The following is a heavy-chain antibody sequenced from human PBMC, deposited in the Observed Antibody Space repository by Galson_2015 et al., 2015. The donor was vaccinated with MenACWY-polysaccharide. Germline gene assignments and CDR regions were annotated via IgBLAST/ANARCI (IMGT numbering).Heavy chain of an antibody. V-gene: IGHV1-58*01. CDR1: GFTFTSSA. CDR3: AAVGGRNSSSWYLDY. Sequence: SVKVSCKASGFTFTSSAVQWVRQARGQRLEWIGWIVVGSGNTNYAQKFQERVTITRDMSTSTAYMELSSLRSEDTAMYYCAAVGGRNSSSWYLDYWGQGTLVTVSS. J-gene: IGHJ4*02. CDR2: IVVGSGNT. D-gene: IGHD6-13*01.